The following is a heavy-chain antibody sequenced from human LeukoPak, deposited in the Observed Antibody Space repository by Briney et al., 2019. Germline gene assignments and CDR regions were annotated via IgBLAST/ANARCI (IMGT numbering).Heavy chain of an antibody. CDR3: ARRATLQRGVTELAFDY. J-gene: IGHJ4*02. CDR2: IYPGDSET. Sequence: GESLKISCKDSGDSFTSHFIGWVRQMPGKGLEWMGIIYPGDSETRYSPSFPGQVTISADKSLSTVYLQWSSLKASDTGMYYCARRATLQRGVTELAFDYWGQGTLVTVSS. D-gene: IGHD3-10*01. CDR1: GDSFTSHF. V-gene: IGHV5-51*01.